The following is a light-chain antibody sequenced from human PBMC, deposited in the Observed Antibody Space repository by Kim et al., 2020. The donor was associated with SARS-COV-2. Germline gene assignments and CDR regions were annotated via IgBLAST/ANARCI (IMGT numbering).Light chain of an antibody. J-gene: IGLJ3*02. CDR3: CSYAGSYTWV. Sequence: GHSVTISCTGTSSDVGGHDSVSWYQQHPGKGPKLVIYDVSKRPSGVPDRFSGSLSGNTASLTISGLQVDDEADYHCCSYAGSYTWVFGGGTKVTVL. CDR1: SSDVGGHDS. V-gene: IGLV2-11*01. CDR2: DVS.